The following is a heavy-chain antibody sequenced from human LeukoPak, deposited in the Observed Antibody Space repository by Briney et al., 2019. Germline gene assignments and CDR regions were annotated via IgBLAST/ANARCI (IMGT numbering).Heavy chain of an antibody. D-gene: IGHD4-23*01. CDR3: ARARGYYGGLANY. Sequence: PSETLSLTCAVYGGSFSGYYWSWIRQPPGKGLEWIGEINHSGSTNYNPSLKSRVTISVDTSKNQFSLKLSSVTAADTAVYYCARARGYYGGLANYWGQGTLATVSS. CDR1: GGSFSGYY. CDR2: INHSGST. V-gene: IGHV4-34*01. J-gene: IGHJ4*02.